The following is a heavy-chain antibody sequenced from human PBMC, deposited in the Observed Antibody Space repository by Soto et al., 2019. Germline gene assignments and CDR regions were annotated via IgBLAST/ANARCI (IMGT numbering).Heavy chain of an antibody. V-gene: IGHV3-11*06. Sequence: PGGSLRLSCAASGFTFSDYYMNWIRQVPGKGLEWVSYISSSSSYTNYADSVKGRFTISRDNAKNSLYLQMNSLRAEDTAVYYCARGGYHGSGSYSSDYWGQGTLVTVSS. CDR1: GFTFSDYY. D-gene: IGHD3-10*01. CDR2: ISSSSSYT. CDR3: ARGGYHGSGSYSSDY. J-gene: IGHJ4*02.